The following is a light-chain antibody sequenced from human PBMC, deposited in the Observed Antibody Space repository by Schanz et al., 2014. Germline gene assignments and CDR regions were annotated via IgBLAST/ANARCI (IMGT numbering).Light chain of an antibody. J-gene: IGKJ2*01. CDR1: QGISSA. CDR3: QEYEGSLYT. V-gene: IGKV1-13*02. Sequence: AIQLTQSPSSLSASVGDRVTIACRASQGISSALAWYQQKPGKAPKLLIYDASSLETGVPPRFSGSGSGTEFTLTITSLQPEDCGSYFCQEYEGSLYTFGQGTKVGIK. CDR2: DAS.